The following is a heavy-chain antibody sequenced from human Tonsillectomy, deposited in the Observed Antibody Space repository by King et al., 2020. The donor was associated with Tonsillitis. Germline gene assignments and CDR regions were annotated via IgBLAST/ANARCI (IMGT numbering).Heavy chain of an antibody. Sequence: QLVQSGAEVKKPGASVKVYCKASGYTFTSYGLSWVRQAPGQGLEWMGWISAYNGKTNYAQRLHGRVSMTTDTSTNTAYLELRSLKSDNTAVYYCARDGEFDWQHTDYWGKGTLVTVSS. D-gene: IGHD3-9*01. J-gene: IGHJ4*02. CDR2: ISAYNGKT. V-gene: IGHV1-18*01. CDR1: GYTFTSYG. CDR3: ARDGEFDWQHTDY.